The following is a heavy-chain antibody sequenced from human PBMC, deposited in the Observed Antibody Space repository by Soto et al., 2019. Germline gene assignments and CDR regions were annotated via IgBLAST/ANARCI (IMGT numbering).Heavy chain of an antibody. CDR2: ISYDGSNK. J-gene: IGHJ4*02. D-gene: IGHD1-26*01. CDR3: AKALSGSYCY. Sequence: PGGSLRLSCAASGFTFSSYGMHLVRQAPGKGLEWVAVISYDGSNKYYADSVKGQFTISRDNSKNTLYLQMNSLRAEDTAEYYCAKALSGSYCYWGQGTLVTVSS. CDR1: GFTFSSYG. V-gene: IGHV3-30*18.